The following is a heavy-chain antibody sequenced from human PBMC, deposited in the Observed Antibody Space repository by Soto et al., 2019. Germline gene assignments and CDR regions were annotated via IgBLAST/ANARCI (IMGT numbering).Heavy chain of an antibody. V-gene: IGHV1-18*01. D-gene: IGHD1-1*01. J-gene: IGHJ4*02. CDR1: GYSFTNYG. CDR2: ISGYNGNT. Sequence: QIHLEQSRIEMKEPGTSLKISCATSGYSFTNYGISWVRQAPGQGLEWMGWISGYNGNTKYAQSFHDRVVMTADKFTSTGYLEMRNRRSNDTAVYYCARANTWVTGRVGTHWGQGTKVTVSS. CDR3: ARANTWVTGRVGTH.